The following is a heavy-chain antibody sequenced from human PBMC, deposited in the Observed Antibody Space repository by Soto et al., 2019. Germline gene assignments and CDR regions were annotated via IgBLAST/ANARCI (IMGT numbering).Heavy chain of an antibody. D-gene: IGHD3-3*01. Sequence: SVKVSCKASGGTFSSYTISWVRQAPGQGLEWMGRIIPILGIANYAQKFQGRVTITADKSTSTAYMELSSLRSEDTAVYYCAREKTYYDFWSGYFYWGQGTLVTVSS. CDR1: GGTFSSYT. CDR3: AREKTYYDFWSGYFY. V-gene: IGHV1-69*04. J-gene: IGHJ4*02. CDR2: IIPILGIA.